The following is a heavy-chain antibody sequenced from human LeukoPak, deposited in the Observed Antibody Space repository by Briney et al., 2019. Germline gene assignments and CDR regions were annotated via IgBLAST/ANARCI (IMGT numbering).Heavy chain of an antibody. CDR3: ARGVDDYGDYFDY. J-gene: IGHJ4*02. D-gene: IGHD4-17*01. CDR2: IYTSGST. Sequence: SEALSLTCAVYGGSFSGYYWSWIRQPAGKGLEWIGRIYTSGSTNYNPSLKSRVTISVDTSKNQFSLKLSSVTAADTAVYYCARGVDDYGDYFDYWGQGTLVTVSS. CDR1: GGSFSGYY. V-gene: IGHV4-59*10.